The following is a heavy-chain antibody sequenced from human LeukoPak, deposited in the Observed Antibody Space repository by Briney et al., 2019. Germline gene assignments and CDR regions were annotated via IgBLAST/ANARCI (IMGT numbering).Heavy chain of an antibody. CDR2: IWYDGSNK. Sequence: GGSLRLSYAASGFTFSTHGMHWVRQAPGKGLEWVAFIWYDGSNKYYADSVKGRFTISRDNSKNTLYLQMNSLRTEDTAVYYCAKRTKAMVVDYWGQGTLVTVSS. CDR1: GFTFSTHG. D-gene: IGHD5-18*01. CDR3: AKRTKAMVVDY. V-gene: IGHV3-30*02. J-gene: IGHJ4*02.